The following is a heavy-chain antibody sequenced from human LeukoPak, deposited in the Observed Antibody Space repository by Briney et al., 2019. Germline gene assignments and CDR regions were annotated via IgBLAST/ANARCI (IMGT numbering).Heavy chain of an antibody. D-gene: IGHD2-15*01. CDR2: ISGSGGST. CDR1: GFTFSSYA. V-gene: IGHV3-23*01. CDR3: AKHRGPVVAAGTG. Sequence: GGSLRLSCAASGFTFSSYAMSWVRQAPGKGLEWVSAISGSGGSTYYAGSVKGRFTISRDNSKNTLYLQMNSLRAEDTAVYYCAKHRGPVVAAGTGWGQGTLVTVSS. J-gene: IGHJ4*02.